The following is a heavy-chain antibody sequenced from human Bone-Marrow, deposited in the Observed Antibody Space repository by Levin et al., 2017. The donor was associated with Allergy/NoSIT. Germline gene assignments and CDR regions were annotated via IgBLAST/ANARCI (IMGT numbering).Heavy chain of an antibody. CDR2: IWYDGSNK. J-gene: IGHJ4*02. CDR3: AREADSTVFDY. Sequence: GGSLRLSCAASGFTFSSYGMHWVRQAPGKGLEWVAVIWYDGSNKYYADSVKGRFTISRDNSKNTLYLQMNSLRAEDTAVYYCAREADSTVFDYWGQGTLVTVSS. V-gene: IGHV3-33*01. D-gene: IGHD2-15*01. CDR1: GFTFSSYG.